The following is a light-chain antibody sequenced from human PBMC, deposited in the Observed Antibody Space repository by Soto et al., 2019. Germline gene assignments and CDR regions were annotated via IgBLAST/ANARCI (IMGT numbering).Light chain of an antibody. V-gene: IGLV2-8*01. CDR1: FSDVGGYDY. Sequence: QSALTQPPSTSGSPGQSVTISCTGTFSDVGGYDYVSWYQQHPGKAPKLLIYEVSKRPSGVPDRFSGSKSGNTDSLTVSGLQAEDEDDYHCSSYAGSNNLLFGGGTKLTVL. J-gene: IGLJ2*01. CDR3: SSYAGSNNLL. CDR2: EVS.